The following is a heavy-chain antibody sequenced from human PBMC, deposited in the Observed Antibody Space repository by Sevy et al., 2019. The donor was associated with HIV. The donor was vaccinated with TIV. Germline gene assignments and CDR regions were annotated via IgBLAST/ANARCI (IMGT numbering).Heavy chain of an antibody. Sequence: GGSVRLSCVVSGYSFSSYAISWVRQAPGKGLEWVSTINGRGGSTYYADSLKGRLTISRDNPKNTLFLQMINLRVNDTAIYYCARHSPRIAAAASAFYDNWGQGTLVTVSS. J-gene: IGHJ4*02. CDR3: ARHSPRIAAAASAFYDN. D-gene: IGHD6-13*01. CDR2: INGRGGST. V-gene: IGHV3-23*01. CDR1: GYSFSSYA.